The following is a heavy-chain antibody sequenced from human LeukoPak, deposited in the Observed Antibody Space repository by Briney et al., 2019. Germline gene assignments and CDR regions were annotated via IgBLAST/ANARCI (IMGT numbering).Heavy chain of an antibody. Sequence: GASVTVSFKASGYTFTSYDINWVRQATGQGLEWMGWMNPNSGNTGYAQKFQGRVTMTRNTSISTAYMELSSLRSEDTAVYYCARATVKRKTQYGGDYWGQGTLVTVSS. CDR1: GYTFTSYD. J-gene: IGHJ4*02. D-gene: IGHD4-17*01. CDR2: MNPNSGNT. V-gene: IGHV1-8*01. CDR3: ARATVKRKTQYGGDY.